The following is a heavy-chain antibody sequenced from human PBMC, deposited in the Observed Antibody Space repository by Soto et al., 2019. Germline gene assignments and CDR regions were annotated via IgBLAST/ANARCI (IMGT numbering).Heavy chain of an antibody. V-gene: IGHV4-30-2*01. CDR3: ASLRSGWGIDY. J-gene: IGHJ4*02. CDR2: IYHSGST. CDR1: GGSISSGGYS. Sequence: QLQLQESGSGLVKPSQTLSLTCAVSGGSISSGGYSWSWIRQPPGKGLEWIGYIYHSGSTYYNPPPTRRXTXSXXRSKNQCSLKLSSVTAADTAVYYCASLRSGWGIDYWGPGTLVTVSS. D-gene: IGHD6-19*01.